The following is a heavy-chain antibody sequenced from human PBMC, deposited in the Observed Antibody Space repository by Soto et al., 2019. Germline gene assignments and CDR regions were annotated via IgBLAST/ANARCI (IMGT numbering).Heavy chain of an antibody. CDR1: GGSISSSSYY. J-gene: IGHJ6*02. V-gene: IGHV4-39*01. CDR3: ARLFIAVVAFDYCYLLDV. D-gene: IGHD2-15*01. CDR2: IYYSGST. Sequence: SETLSLTCTVSGGSISSSSYYWGWIRQPPGKGLEWIGSIYYSGSTYYNPSLKSRVTISVDTSKNQFSLKQSSVTAADTAVYYCARLFIAVVAFDYCYLLDVWGQGTTVTVSS.